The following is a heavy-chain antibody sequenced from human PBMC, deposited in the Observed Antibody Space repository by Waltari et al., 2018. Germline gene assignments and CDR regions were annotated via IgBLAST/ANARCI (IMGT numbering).Heavy chain of an antibody. CDR1: GYTFTSYY. Sequence: QVQLVQSGAEVKKPGASVKVSCKASGYTFTSYYMHWVRQAPGQGLEWMGRINPSGGSTSYAQKFQGRVTMTRDTSTSTVYMELSSLRSEDTAVYYCARVGSSRGGPYYFDYWGQGTLVTVSS. CDR3: ARVGSSRGGPYYFDY. D-gene: IGHD6-6*01. V-gene: IGHV1-46*01. J-gene: IGHJ4*02. CDR2: INPSGGST.